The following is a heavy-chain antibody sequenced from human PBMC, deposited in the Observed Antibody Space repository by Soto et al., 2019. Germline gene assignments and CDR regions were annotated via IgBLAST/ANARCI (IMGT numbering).Heavy chain of an antibody. CDR3: ARDGMGLDAFDI. D-gene: IGHD1-26*01. CDR2: IYYSGST. Sequence: QVQLQESGPGLVKPSQTLSLTCTVSGGSISSGGYYWSWIRQHPGKGLEWIGYIYYSGSTYYTPSLKSRVTMSVDTSKNQFSLKLSSVTAADTAVYYCARDGMGLDAFDIWGQGTMVTVSS. J-gene: IGHJ3*02. V-gene: IGHV4-31*03. CDR1: GGSISSGGYY.